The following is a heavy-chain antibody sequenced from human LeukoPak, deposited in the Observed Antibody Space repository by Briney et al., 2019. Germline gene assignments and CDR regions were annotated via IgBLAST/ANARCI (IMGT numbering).Heavy chain of an antibody. V-gene: IGHV4-61*02. J-gene: IGHJ5*02. CDR1: RGAIRNGSYY. Sequence: PSETLSLTCPVSRGAIRNGSYYLSWIRQPAGKGLQWIGRIYPSGSTNHNPSLSRGVNISVDTPKNQFSLQLTTVTAADTPEHYCARVGGAYYDFWSGYYRGNDWLDPWGQGTLVTVSS. CDR2: IYPSGST. D-gene: IGHD3-3*01. CDR3: ARVGGAYYDFWSGYYRGNDWLDP.